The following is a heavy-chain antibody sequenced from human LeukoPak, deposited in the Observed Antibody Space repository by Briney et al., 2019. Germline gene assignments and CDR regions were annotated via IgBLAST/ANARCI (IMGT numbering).Heavy chain of an antibody. V-gene: IGHV1-2*02. CDR2: INPKSGGT. Sequence: GASVKVSCKASGYNFTDYYIHWVRQAPGQGLEWMGWINPKSGGTNYAQKFQGRVTITADESTSTAYMELSSLRSEDTAVYYCAIAPDYYGSGSYYAYYFDHWGQGTLVTVSS. CDR1: GYNFTDYY. CDR3: AIAPDYYGSGSYYAYYFDH. D-gene: IGHD3-10*01. J-gene: IGHJ4*02.